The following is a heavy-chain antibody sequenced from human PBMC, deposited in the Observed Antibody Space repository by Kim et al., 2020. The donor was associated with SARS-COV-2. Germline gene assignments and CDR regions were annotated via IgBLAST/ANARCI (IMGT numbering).Heavy chain of an antibody. CDR3: AREVGKQLLWFGERGSFDI. CDR2: INPSGGST. J-gene: IGHJ3*02. CDR1: GYTFTSYY. V-gene: IGHV1-46*01. D-gene: IGHD3-10*01. Sequence: ASVKVSCKASGYTFTSYYMHWVRQAPGQGLEWMGIINPSGGSTSYAQKFQGRVTMTRDTSTSTVYMELSSLRSEDTAVYYCAREVGKQLLWFGERGSFDIWGQGTMVTVSS.